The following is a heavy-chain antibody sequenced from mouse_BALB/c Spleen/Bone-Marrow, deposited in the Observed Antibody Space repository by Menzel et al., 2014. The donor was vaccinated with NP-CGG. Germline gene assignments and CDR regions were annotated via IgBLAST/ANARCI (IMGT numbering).Heavy chain of an antibody. V-gene: IGHV1S41*01. Sequence: DLVKPGASVKLSCKASGYTFTSYWINWIKQGPGQGLEWIGRIAPGSGSTYYNEMFKGKATLTVDTSSSTAYIQLSSPSSEDSAVYFCARGGDYYGSSSFAYWGQGTLVTVSA. CDR2: IAPGSGST. CDR3: ARGGDYYGSSSFAY. J-gene: IGHJ3*01. D-gene: IGHD1-1*01. CDR1: GYTFTSYW.